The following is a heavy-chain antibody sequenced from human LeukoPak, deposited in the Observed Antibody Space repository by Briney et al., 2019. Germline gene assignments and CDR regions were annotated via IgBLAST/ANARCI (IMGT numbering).Heavy chain of an antibody. J-gene: IGHJ4*02. Sequence: PSETLSLTCSVFGGSISSYYWTWIREPAGGRLEWIGRIQISENNNYNPSLQSRVTMSLDTSKNQFSLKLTSVTTADTATYYCARESVAAGTRYFDFWGQGTLVTVSS. CDR3: ARESVAAGTRYFDF. CDR2: IQISENN. CDR1: GGSISSYY. V-gene: IGHV4-4*07. D-gene: IGHD6-13*01.